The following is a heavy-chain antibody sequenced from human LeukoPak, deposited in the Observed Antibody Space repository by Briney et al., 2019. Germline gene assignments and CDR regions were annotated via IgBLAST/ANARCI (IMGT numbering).Heavy chain of an antibody. CDR3: ARPGYYYGMDV. Sequence: PGGSLRLSCAASGFTFSSYSISWVRQAPGKGLEWVSLISGGAGSTYYAASVKGRFTISRDNSKNSLYLQMNSLRAEDTAVYYCARPGYYYGMDVWGQGTTVTVSS. CDR2: ISGGAGST. J-gene: IGHJ6*02. V-gene: IGHV3-23*01. CDR1: GFTFSSYS. D-gene: IGHD3-10*01.